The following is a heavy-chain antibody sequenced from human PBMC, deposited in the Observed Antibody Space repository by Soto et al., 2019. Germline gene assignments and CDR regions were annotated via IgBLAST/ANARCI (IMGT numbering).Heavy chain of an antibody. CDR3: ARVRYCSSTSCYIMDYYYGMDV. D-gene: IGHD2-2*02. V-gene: IGHV6-1*01. CDR2: TYYRSKWYN. CDR1: GDSVSSNSAA. J-gene: IGHJ6*02. Sequence: SQTLSLTCAISGDSVSSNSAAWNWIRQSPSRGLEWLGRTYYRSKWYNDYAVSVKSRITLNPDTSKNQFSLQLNSVTPEDTAVYYCARVRYCSSTSCYIMDYYYGMDVWGQGTTVTVSS.